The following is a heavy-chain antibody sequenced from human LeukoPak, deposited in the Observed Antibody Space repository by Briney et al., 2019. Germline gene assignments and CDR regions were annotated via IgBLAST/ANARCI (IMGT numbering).Heavy chain of an antibody. CDR3: ARVGELRAFDY. V-gene: IGHV1-69*04. CDR1: GGTFSSYA. D-gene: IGHD4-23*01. J-gene: IGHJ4*02. CDR2: IIPILGIA. Sequence: SVKVSCKASGGTFSSYAISWVRQAPGQGLEWMGRIIPILGIANYAQKFQGRVTITADKSTSTAYMELSSLRSEDTAVYYCARVGELRAFDYWGQGTLVTVSS.